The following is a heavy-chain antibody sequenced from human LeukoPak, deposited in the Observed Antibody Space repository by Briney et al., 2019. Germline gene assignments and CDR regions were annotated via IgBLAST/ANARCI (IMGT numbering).Heavy chain of an antibody. CDR3: AGGDGVYVY. V-gene: IGHV3-53*01. J-gene: IGHJ4*02. CDR1: GFTVSSNY. Sequence: QSGGSLRLSCAASGFTVSSNYMTWVRQAPGQGLEWVSVIYFGGTTYYADSVKGRFTISRDNSKNTVYLQMNSLRVEDTAVYYCAGGDGVYVYWDQGTLVTVSS. D-gene: IGHD5/OR15-5a*01. CDR2: IYFGGTT.